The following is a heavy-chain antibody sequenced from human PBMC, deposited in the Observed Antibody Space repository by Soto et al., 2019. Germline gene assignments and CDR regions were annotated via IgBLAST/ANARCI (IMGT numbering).Heavy chain of an antibody. D-gene: IGHD2-8*02. CDR2: ISTVNGKT. V-gene: IGHV1-18*01. CDR1: GYSFTSHG. J-gene: IGHJ4*02. CDR3: ARSCPGRTCYFIY. Sequence: QVQLVQSGAEVKEPGASVKVSCKASGYSFTSHGVAWVRQAPGQGLEWMGWISTVNGKTDYAERLQGRLTMTTDTSTNTAYMELRSLRSDDTAIYYCARSCPGRTCYFIYWGQGTLVAVSS.